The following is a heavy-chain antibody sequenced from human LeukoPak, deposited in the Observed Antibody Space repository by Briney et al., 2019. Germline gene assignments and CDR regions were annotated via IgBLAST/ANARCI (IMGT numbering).Heavy chain of an antibody. CDR2: IYWDDDK. CDR1: GFSLTTSGVG. V-gene: IGHV2-5*02. J-gene: IGHJ4*02. CDR3: SRTRRGQIGWTNDY. Sequence: ESGPTLVKPTQTLTLTCTFSGFSLTTSGVGVGWIRQPPGKALEWLALIYWDDDKRYSPSLKIRVTITKDTSKNQVVLTMTNMDPVDTASYYCSRTRRGQIGWTNDYWGQGTLVTVSS. D-gene: IGHD6-19*01.